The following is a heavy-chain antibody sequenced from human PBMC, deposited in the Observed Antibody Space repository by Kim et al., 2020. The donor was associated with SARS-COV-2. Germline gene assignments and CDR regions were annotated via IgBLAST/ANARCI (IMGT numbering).Heavy chain of an antibody. CDR2: T. Sequence: THSNPSRKCRVTMSVDTSKNQFSLRLSSVTAADTAVYYCARVSWELHIDYWGQGTLVTVSS. V-gene: IGHV4-4*07. CDR3: ARVSWELHIDY. J-gene: IGHJ4*02. D-gene: IGHD1-26*01.